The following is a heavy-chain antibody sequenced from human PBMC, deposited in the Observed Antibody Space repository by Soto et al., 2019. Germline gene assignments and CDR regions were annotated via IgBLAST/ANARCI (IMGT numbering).Heavy chain of an antibody. V-gene: IGHV4-59*01. J-gene: IGHJ6*02. D-gene: IGHD3-10*01. CDR3: ARAGRYGSGSYYPYYYYGMDV. Sequence: SETLSLTCTVSGGSISSYYCSWIRQPPGKGLECIGYIYYSGSTNYNASLKSRVTISVDTSKNQFSLKLSSVTAADTAVYYCARAGRYGSGSYYPYYYYGMDVWGQGTTVTVSS. CDR1: GGSISSYY. CDR2: IYYSGST.